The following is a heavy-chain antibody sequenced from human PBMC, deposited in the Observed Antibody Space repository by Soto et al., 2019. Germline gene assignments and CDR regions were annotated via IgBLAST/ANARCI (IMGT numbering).Heavy chain of an antibody. CDR1: GFTFSDYY. V-gene: IGHV3-11*04. CDR3: ARDRLYTVTPDY. CDR2: ISSSGSTI. J-gene: IGHJ4*02. D-gene: IGHD4-17*01. Sequence: GGSLRLSCAASGFTFSDYYMSWIRQAPGKGLEWVSYISSSGSTIYYADSVKGRFTISRDNSKNTLYLQMNSLRAEDTAVYYCARDRLYTVTPDYWGQGTLVTVSS.